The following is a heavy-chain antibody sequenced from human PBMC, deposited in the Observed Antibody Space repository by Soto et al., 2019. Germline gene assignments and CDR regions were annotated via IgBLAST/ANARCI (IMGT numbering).Heavy chain of an antibody. CDR1: GGSISSSSYY. D-gene: IGHD6-13*01. Sequence: QLQLQESGPGLVKPSETLSLTCTVSGGSISSSSYYWGWIRQPPGKGLEWIGSIYYSGSTYYNPSLTSRVTISVDTSKNQFSLKLSSVTAADTAVYYCARRHSSSSGYWFDPWGQGTLVTVSS. V-gene: IGHV4-39*01. J-gene: IGHJ5*02. CDR3: ARRHSSSSGYWFDP. CDR2: IYYSGST.